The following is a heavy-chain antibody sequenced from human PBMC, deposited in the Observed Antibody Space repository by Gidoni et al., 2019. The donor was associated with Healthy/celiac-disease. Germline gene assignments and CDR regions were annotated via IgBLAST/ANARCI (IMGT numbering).Heavy chain of an antibody. Sequence: QVQLVQSGAEVKKPGSSVKVSCKASGGTFSSYAISWVRQAPGQGLEWMGGIIPIFGTANYAQKFQGRVTITADESTSTAYMELSSLRSEDTAVYYCARDPIVATIMDYYYGMDVWGQGTTVTVSS. D-gene: IGHD5-12*01. CDR1: GGTFSSYA. V-gene: IGHV1-69*01. CDR2: IIPIFGTA. J-gene: IGHJ6*02. CDR3: ARDPIVATIMDYYYGMDV.